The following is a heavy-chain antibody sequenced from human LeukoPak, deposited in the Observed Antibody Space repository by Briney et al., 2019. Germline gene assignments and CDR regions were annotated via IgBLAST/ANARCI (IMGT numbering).Heavy chain of an antibody. D-gene: IGHD1-26*01. Sequence: GGSLRLSCAASGFTFRSYWMHWVRQAPGKGLVWVSHIHSDGSSTSYADSVQGRFTISRDNAKNSLYLQMNSLRAEDTALYYCAREGGSGYYYYYYMDVWGKGTTVTVSS. J-gene: IGHJ6*03. CDR2: IHSDGSST. CDR3: AREGGSGYYYYYYMDV. V-gene: IGHV3-74*01. CDR1: GFTFRSYW.